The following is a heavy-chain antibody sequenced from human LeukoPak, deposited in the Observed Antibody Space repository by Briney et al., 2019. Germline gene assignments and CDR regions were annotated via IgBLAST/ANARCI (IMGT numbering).Heavy chain of an antibody. V-gene: IGHV3-30-3*01. J-gene: IGHJ4*02. CDR2: ISYDGSNK. CDR1: GFTLSSYA. Sequence: GGSLRLSCAASGFTLSSYAMHWVRQAPGKGLEWVAVISYDGSNKYYADSVKGRFTISRDNSKNTLYLQMNSLRAEDTAVYYCARDGEDYGTLSYWGQGTLVTVSS. D-gene: IGHD3-16*01. CDR3: ARDGEDYGTLSY.